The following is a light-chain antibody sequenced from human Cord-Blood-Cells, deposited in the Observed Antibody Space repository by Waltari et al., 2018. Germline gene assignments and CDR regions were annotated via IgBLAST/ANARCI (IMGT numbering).Light chain of an antibody. Sequence: QSVLTQPPSVSPAPGQKVTISCSGSSPNIRNNYVSWYQQLPGTAPKLLIYDNNKRPSGIPDRFSGSKSGTSATLGINGLQTGDEADYYCGTWDSSLSAGVFGGGTKLTVL. CDR1: SPNIRNNY. J-gene: IGLJ3*02. CDR2: DNN. V-gene: IGLV1-51*01. CDR3: GTWDSSLSAGV.